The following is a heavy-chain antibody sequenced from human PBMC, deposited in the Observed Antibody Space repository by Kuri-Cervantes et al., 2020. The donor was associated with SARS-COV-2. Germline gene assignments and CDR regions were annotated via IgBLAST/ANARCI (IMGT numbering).Heavy chain of an antibody. Sequence: GGSLRLSCAASGFTFSSYSMNWVRQAPGKGLEWVSYISSSSSTIYYADSVKGRFTISRDNSKNTLYLQMNSLRAEDTAVYYCARESLGYDSSWFDYWGQGTLVTVSS. V-gene: IGHV3-48*01. J-gene: IGHJ4*02. CDR3: ARESLGYDSSWFDY. CDR1: GFTFSSYS. CDR2: ISSSSSTI. D-gene: IGHD3-22*01.